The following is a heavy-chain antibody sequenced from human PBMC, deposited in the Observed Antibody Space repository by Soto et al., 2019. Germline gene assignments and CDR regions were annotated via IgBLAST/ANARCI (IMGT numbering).Heavy chain of an antibody. V-gene: IGHV3-30*18. Sequence: QVQLVESGGGVVQPGRSLRLSCAASGFTFSSYGMYWVRQAPGKGPEWVAVISDDGSNKYYADSVKGRFTISRDNSKNTLYLQMNSLRVEDTAVYYCAKDQTHAFDIWGQGTVVTVSS. CDR1: GFTFSSYG. CDR2: ISDDGSNK. CDR3: AKDQTHAFDI. J-gene: IGHJ3*02.